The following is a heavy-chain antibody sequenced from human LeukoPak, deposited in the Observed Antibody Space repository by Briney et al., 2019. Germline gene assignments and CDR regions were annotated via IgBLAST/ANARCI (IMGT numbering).Heavy chain of an antibody. D-gene: IGHD6-19*01. CDR3: AKDRRYSSGWFSDY. Sequence: GGSLRLSCSASEFTFSSYAMSWVRQAPGKGLEWVSAISGSGGSTYYADSVKGRFTISRDNSKNTLYLQMNSLRAEDTAVYYCAKDRRYSSGWFSDYWGQGTLVTVSS. CDR2: ISGSGGST. V-gene: IGHV3-23*01. CDR1: EFTFSSYA. J-gene: IGHJ4*02.